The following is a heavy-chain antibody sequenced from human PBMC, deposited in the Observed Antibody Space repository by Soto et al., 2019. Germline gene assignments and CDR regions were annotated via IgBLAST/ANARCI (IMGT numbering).Heavy chain of an antibody. CDR1: GYTFTNYG. J-gene: IGHJ4*02. D-gene: IGHD1-26*01. CDR3: ARDRGSYALDY. V-gene: IGHV1-18*01. Sequence: QVQLVQSGAEVKKPGASVKVSCKASGYTFTNYGISWVRQAPGQGLEWMGWISANNGNTNYEQKLQGRVTMTTDTSTRTAYMVVRSLISDDTAVDYCARDRGSYALDYWGQGTLVTVSS. CDR2: ISANNGNT.